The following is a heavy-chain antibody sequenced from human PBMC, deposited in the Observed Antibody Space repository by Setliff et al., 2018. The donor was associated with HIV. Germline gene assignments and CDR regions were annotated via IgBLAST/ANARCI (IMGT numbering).Heavy chain of an antibody. V-gene: IGHV4-39*01. CDR1: GGSISSSSYY. CDR2: IYHSGST. J-gene: IGHJ4*02. Sequence: SETLSLTCTVSGGSISSSSYYWGWIRQPPGKGLEWIGSIYHSGSTYYNPSLKSRVTISVDTSKNQFSLKLSSVTAADTAVYYCARKGSIAARRYDYWGQGTLVTVSS. D-gene: IGHD6-6*01. CDR3: ARKGSIAARRYDY.